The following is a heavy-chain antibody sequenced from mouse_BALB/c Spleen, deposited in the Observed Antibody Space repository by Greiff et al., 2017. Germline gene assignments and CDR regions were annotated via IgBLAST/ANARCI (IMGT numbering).Heavy chain of an antibody. CDR3: ASSNYYGSSYGY. J-gene: IGHJ2*01. V-gene: IGHV3-6*02. CDR2: ISYDGSN. CDR1: GYSITSGYY. D-gene: IGHD1-1*01. Sequence: VQLQQSGPGLVKPSQSLSLTCSVTGYSITSGYYWNWIRQFPGNKLEWMGYISYDGSNNYNPSLKNRISITRDTSKNQFFLKLNSVTTEDTATYYCASSNYYGSSYGYWGQGTTLTVSS.